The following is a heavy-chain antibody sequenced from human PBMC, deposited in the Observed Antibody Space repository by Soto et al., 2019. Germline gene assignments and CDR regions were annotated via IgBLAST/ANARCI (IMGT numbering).Heavy chain of an antibody. CDR3: ARSLDSFDY. CDR2: IKDDNGDT. J-gene: IGHJ4*02. Sequence: QVHLVQSGGEVKKPGASVKVSCKASGYTLKNYGMGWVRHAPGLGPEWVGWIKDDNGDTKYAEKLKGRVTLTTDTYTSTAYMELRNLSSDDTAFDYCARSLDSFDYWGQGTMVTVSS. CDR1: GYTLKNYG. V-gene: IGHV1-18*01.